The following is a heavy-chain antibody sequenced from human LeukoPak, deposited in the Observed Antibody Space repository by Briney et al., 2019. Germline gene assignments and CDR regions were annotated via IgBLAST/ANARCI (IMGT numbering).Heavy chain of an antibody. CDR3: ARDRGPYYDSSGYSAEDY. D-gene: IGHD3-22*01. CDR2: IIPIFGTA. Sequence: SVKVSCKASGGTFSSYANSWVRQAPGQGLEWMGGIIPIFGTANYAQKFQGRVTITADESTSTAYMELSSLRSEDTAVYYCARDRGPYYDSSGYSAEDYWGQGTLVTVSP. J-gene: IGHJ4*02. CDR1: GGTFSSYA. V-gene: IGHV1-69*13.